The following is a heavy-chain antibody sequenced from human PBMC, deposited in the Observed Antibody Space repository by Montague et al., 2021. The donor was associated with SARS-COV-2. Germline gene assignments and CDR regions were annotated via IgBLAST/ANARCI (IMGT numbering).Heavy chain of an antibody. V-gene: IGHV4-39*01. D-gene: IGHD4-23*01. CDR1: GGSVGSRSYY. J-gene: IGHJ4*02. CDR2: IYYSGST. CDR3: ARRGDYGGPRFDY. Sequence: SETLSLTCTVSGGSVGSRSYYWGWIRQPPGKGLEWIRSIYYSGSTHYNPSLKSRVTISVDTSKNQFSLKLSSVTAADTAVYYCARRGDYGGPRFDYWGQGTLVSVSS.